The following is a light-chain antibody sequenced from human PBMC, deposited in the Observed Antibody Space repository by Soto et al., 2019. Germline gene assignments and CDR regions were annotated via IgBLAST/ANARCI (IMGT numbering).Light chain of an antibody. V-gene: IGKV3-20*01. CDR3: QQYGTSEII. CDR2: DTS. CDR1: QSVGNSF. J-gene: IGKJ5*01. Sequence: EVVLTQSPGTLSLSPGVRATRSCRSSQSVGNSFVAWYQQKPGQPPRLXIYDTSKRATGIPDRFSGSVSGTDFTLSISRVEPEDFAVFYCQQYGTSEIIFGQGTRLEIK.